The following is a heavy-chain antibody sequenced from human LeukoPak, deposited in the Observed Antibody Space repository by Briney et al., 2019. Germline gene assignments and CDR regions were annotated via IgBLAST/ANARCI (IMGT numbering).Heavy chain of an antibody. CDR1: GFTVSSNY. CDR3: AKEDDILTGYQVETKGYYYYYGMDV. J-gene: IGHJ6*02. V-gene: IGHV3-53*01. Sequence: GGSLRLSCAASGFTVSSNYMSWVRQAPGKGLEWVSVIYSGGSTYYADSVKGRFTISRHNSKNTLYLQMNSLRAEDTAVYYCAKEDDILTGYQVETKGYYYYYGMDVWGQGTTVTVSS. CDR2: IYSGGST. D-gene: IGHD3-9*01.